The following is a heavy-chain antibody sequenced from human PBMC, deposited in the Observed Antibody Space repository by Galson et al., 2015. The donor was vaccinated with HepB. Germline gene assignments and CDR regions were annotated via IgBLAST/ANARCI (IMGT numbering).Heavy chain of an antibody. CDR3: ARDLYGYGYSWTGVAFDI. J-gene: IGHJ3*02. Sequence: SLRLSCAASGFTFSSYSMNWVRQAPGKGLEWVSYISSSSSTIYYADSVKGRFTISRDNAKNSLYLQMNSLRAEDTAVYYCARDLYGYGYSWTGVAFDIWGQGTMVTVSS. V-gene: IGHV3-48*01. D-gene: IGHD5-18*01. CDR2: ISSSSSTI. CDR1: GFTFSSYS.